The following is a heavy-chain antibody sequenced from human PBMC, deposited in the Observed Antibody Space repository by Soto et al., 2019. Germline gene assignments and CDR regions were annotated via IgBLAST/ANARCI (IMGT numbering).Heavy chain of an antibody. CDR2: IYRTGST. CDR3: ASRDPGTSVDY. D-gene: IGHD1-7*01. CDR1: GGSFTSNNW. V-gene: IGHV4-4*02. J-gene: IGHJ4*02. Sequence: SEDLSLTCAVSGGSFTSNNWWTWVRQPPGQGLEWIGEIYRTGSTNYNPSLKSRVTISLDKSENQFSLKVTSLTAADTAVYYCASRDPGTSVDYWGQGTLVTVSS.